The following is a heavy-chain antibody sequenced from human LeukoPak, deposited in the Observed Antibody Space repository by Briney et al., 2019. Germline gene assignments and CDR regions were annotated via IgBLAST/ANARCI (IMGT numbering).Heavy chain of an antibody. V-gene: IGHV1-69*13. CDR2: IIPIFGTA. CDR1: GGTFSSYA. J-gene: IGHJ4*02. Sequence: GASVKVSCKASGGTFSSYAISWVRQAPGQGLEWMGGIIPIFGTANYAQKFQGRVTITADESTSTAYMELSSLRSEDTAVYYCASQKQLALDYWGQGTLDTVSS. D-gene: IGHD6-13*01. CDR3: ASQKQLALDY.